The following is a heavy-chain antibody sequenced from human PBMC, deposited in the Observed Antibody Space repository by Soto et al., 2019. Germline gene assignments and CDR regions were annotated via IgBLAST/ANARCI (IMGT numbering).Heavy chain of an antibody. V-gene: IGHV3-15*01. J-gene: IGHJ6*03. CDR2: IKSKTDGGTT. CDR3: TTASIVVVPAATFYYYYYMDV. CDR1: GFTFSNAW. D-gene: IGHD2-2*01. Sequence: GGSLRLSCAASGFTFSNAWMSWVRQAPGKGLEWVGRIKSKTDGGTTDYAATVKGSFTIKRDDSKKKLYLKMSSLNTEAAAVYYCTTASIVVVPAATFYYYYYMDVWGKGTTVTVSS.